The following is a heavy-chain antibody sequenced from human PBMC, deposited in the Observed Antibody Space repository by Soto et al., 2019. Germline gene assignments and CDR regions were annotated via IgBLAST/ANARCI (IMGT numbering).Heavy chain of an antibody. CDR3: ARGTVAGVDYGMDV. D-gene: IGHD6-13*01. CDR2: IYTSGGT. J-gene: IGHJ6*02. Sequence: PETLSLTCTVSGGSMSTYCWSWIRQPAGKGLDWIGRIYTSGGTNYNPSLKSRVTMSVDTSKKRISLKLSSVTAADTAVYYCARGTVAGVDYGMDVWGQGTTVTVSS. CDR1: GGSMSTYC. V-gene: IGHV4-4*07.